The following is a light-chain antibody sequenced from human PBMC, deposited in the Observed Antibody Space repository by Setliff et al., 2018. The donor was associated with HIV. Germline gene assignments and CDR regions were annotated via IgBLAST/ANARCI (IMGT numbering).Light chain of an antibody. Sequence: QSVLTQPTSVSGSLGQSVTISCTGTSSDVGGFIRVSWYQQPPRTAPKLMIYDVNNRPSGVPDRFSGSKSGNTASLTISRLQAEDEADYYCSSYTSTNTWVFGTGTKVTVL. CDR2: DVN. V-gene: IGLV2-18*02. CDR1: SSDVGGFIR. CDR3: SSYTSTNTWV. J-gene: IGLJ1*01.